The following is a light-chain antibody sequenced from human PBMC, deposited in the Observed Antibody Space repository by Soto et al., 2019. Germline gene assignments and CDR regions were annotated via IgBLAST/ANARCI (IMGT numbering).Light chain of an antibody. Sequence: DIQMTQSPSTLSASVGDRVTITCRASQSISSWLAWYQQKPGTAPKLLIYKASSLQSGVPSRFSGSGSGTEFTLTISSLQPEDFGTYYCQQFKSYPITFGQETRREIK. CDR1: QSISSW. V-gene: IGKV1-5*03. CDR3: QQFKSYPIT. CDR2: KAS. J-gene: IGKJ5*01.